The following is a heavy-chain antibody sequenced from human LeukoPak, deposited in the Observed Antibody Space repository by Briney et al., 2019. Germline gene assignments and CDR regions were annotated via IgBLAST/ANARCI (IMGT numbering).Heavy chain of an antibody. J-gene: IGHJ4*02. CDR1: GFTLSRYW. D-gene: IGHD3-16*01. CDR3: VRDLILVWTPGDDFDH. CDR2: INEDASTI. V-gene: IGHV3-74*03. Sequence: PGGSLRLSCVASGFTLSRYWMHWVRHVPGKGLEWVSRINEDASTITYADSVKGRFTISRDNAKNTLYLQMNSLRAEDTAVYFCVRDLILVWTPGDDFDHWGQGTLVTVSS.